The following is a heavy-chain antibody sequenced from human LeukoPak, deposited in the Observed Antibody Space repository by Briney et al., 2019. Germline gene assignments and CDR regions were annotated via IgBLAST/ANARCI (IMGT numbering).Heavy chain of an antibody. CDR1: GFTFNNYN. CDR3: VRIYRLRENYYYMDV. Sequence: GGSLRLSCAASGFTFNNYNMNWVRQAPGKGLEWVSYISSGSSNIYYVDSVKGRFTISRDNAKNSLYLQMNSLRAEDTAVYYCVRIYRLRENYYYMDVWGKGTTVTISS. J-gene: IGHJ6*03. CDR2: ISSGSSNI. D-gene: IGHD3-16*02. V-gene: IGHV3-48*01.